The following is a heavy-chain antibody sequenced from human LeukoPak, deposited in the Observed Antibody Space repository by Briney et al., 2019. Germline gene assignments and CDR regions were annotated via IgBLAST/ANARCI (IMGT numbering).Heavy chain of an antibody. CDR1: GFTFSSYG. V-gene: IGHV3-30*02. CDR2: IRYDGSNK. D-gene: IGHD3-16*02. Sequence: GGSLRLSCAASGFTFSSYGMHWVRQAPGKGLEWVAFIRYDGSNKYYADSVKGRFTISRDNSKNTLYLQMNSLRAEDTAVYCCAKGTLREDYVWGSYRSPPALGYWGQGTLVTVSS. CDR3: AKGTLREDYVWGSYRSPPALGY. J-gene: IGHJ4*02.